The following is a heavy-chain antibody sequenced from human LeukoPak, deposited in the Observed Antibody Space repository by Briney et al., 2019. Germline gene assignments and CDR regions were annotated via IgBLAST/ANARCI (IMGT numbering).Heavy chain of an antibody. CDR1: GYTFTSYG. V-gene: IGHV1-18*01. D-gene: IGHD3-10*01. CDR3: ARGRRGWFGELYPFDY. J-gene: IGHJ4*02. CDR2: ISAYNGNT. Sequence: ASVKVSCKASGYTFTSYGISWVRQAPGQGLEWMGWISAYNGNTNYAQKLRGRVTMTTDTSTSTAYMELRSLRSDDTAVYYCARGRRGWFGELYPFDYWGQGTLVTVSS.